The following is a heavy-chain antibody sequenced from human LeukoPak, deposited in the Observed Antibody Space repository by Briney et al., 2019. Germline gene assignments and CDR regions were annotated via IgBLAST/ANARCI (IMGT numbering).Heavy chain of an antibody. CDR3: ARHACDVFAGYCLDY. J-gene: IGHJ4*02. V-gene: IGHV5-51*01. CDR2: SYPEVSHI. D-gene: IGHD3-16*01. Sequence: GESLKISGKGSGYSFTSYWIGWVRHMPGKGPEWMGISYPEVSHIRYSPSFQGHVTISADKSLSTAYLQSSSLKAADSAMYYCARHACDVFAGYCLDYWSQGTLVTVSS. CDR1: GYSFTSYW.